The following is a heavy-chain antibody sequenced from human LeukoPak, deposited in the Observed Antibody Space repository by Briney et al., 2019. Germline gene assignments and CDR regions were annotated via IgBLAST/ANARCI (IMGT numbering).Heavy chain of an antibody. V-gene: IGHV3-7*01. J-gene: IGHJ3*02. CDR2: IKQDGSEK. Sequence: PGGSLRLSCAASGFTFSSYWMSWVRQAPGKGLDWVANIKQDGSEKYYVDSVKGRFTISRDNAKNSLYLQMNSLRAEDTAVYYCAREGFHYYDSSGWVAFDIWGPGTMVTVSS. D-gene: IGHD3-22*01. CDR3: AREGFHYYDSSGWVAFDI. CDR1: GFTFSSYW.